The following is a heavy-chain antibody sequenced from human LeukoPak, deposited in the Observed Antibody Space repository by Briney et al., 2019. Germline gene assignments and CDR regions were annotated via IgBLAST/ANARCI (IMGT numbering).Heavy chain of an antibody. D-gene: IGHD2-15*01. CDR3: ARRGGDRYEYCSGGSCYSDYYGMDV. CDR2: IYPGDSDT. CDR1: GYSFTSYW. J-gene: IGHJ6*02. Sequence: GESPKISCKGSGYSFTSYWIGWVRQMPGKGLEWMGIIYPGDSDTRYSPSFQGQVTISADKSISTAYLQWSSLKASDTAMYYCARRGGDRYEYCSGGSCYSDYYGMDVWGQGTTVTVSS. V-gene: IGHV5-51*01.